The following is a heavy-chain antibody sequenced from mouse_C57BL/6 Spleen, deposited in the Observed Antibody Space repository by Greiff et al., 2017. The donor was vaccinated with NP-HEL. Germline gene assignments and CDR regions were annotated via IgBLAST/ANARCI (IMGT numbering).Heavy chain of an antibody. D-gene: IGHD1-1*01. CDR3: ASPSSYYGSNAMDY. V-gene: IGHV4-1*01. CDR2: INPDSSTI. Sequence: DVKLQVSGGGLVQPGGSLKLSCAASGIDFSRYWMSWVRRAPGKGLEWIGEINPDSSTINYAPSLKDKFIISRDNAKNTLYLQMSKVRSEDTALYYGASPSSYYGSNAMDYWGQGTSVTVSS. J-gene: IGHJ4*01. CDR1: GIDFSRYW.